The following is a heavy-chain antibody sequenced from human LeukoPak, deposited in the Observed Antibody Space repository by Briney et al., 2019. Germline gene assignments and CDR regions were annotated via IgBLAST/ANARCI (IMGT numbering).Heavy chain of an antibody. V-gene: IGHV4-59*08. CDR1: GGSISSYY. CDR3: ARHAKNGFYHFDY. Sequence: NASETLSLTCTVSGGSISSYYWSWIRQPPGKGLEWIGYIYYSGSTNYNPSLKSRVTISVDTSKNQFSLRLNSVTAADTAVYYCARHAKNGFYHFDYWGQGTLVTVSS. D-gene: IGHD2-8*01. CDR2: IYYSGST. J-gene: IGHJ4*02.